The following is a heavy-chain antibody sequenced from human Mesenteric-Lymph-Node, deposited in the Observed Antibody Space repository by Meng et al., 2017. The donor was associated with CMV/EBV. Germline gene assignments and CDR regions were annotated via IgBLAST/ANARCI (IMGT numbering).Heavy chain of an antibody. CDR2: INWNGGST. Sequence: GGSLRLFCAASGFTFDDYGMSWVRQAPGKGLEWVSGINWNGGSTGYADSVKGRFTISRDNSENTLYLQINSVKLEDTAVYYCAKGALGHCSDNNCRTAGDYWGQGTLVTVSS. D-gene: IGHD2-15*01. J-gene: IGHJ4*02. CDR3: AKGALGHCSDNNCRTAGDY. CDR1: GFTFDDYG. V-gene: IGHV3-20*04.